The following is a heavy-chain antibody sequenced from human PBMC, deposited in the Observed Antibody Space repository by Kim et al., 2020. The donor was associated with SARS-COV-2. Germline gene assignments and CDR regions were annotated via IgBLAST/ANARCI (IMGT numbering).Heavy chain of an antibody. CDR3: ARGVLDGYFDY. J-gene: IGHJ4*02. CDR1: GGSFSGYY. D-gene: IGHD2-8*01. V-gene: IGHV4-34*01. Sequence: SETLSLTCAVYGGSFSGYYWSWIRQPPGKGLEWIGEINHSGSTNYNPSLKSRVTISVDTSKNQFSLKLSSVTAADTAVYYCARGVLDGYFDYWGQGTLVT. CDR2: INHSGST.